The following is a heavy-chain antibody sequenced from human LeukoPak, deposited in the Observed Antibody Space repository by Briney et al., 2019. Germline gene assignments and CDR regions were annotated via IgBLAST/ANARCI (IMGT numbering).Heavy chain of an antibody. Sequence: PSETLSLTCAVYGGSFSGYYWSWIRQPPGKGLEWIGEINHSGSTNYNPSLKSRVTISVDTSKNQFSLKLSSVTAADTAVYYCARAPGYSGYDIPPYYFDYWGQGTLVTVSS. J-gene: IGHJ4*02. D-gene: IGHD5-12*01. CDR3: ARAPGYSGYDIPPYYFDY. CDR2: INHSGST. V-gene: IGHV4-34*01. CDR1: GGSFSGYY.